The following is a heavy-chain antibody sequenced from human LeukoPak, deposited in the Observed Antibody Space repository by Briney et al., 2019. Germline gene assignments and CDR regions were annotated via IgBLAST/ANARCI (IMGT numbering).Heavy chain of an antibody. CDR1: GFIIFKSW. D-gene: IGHD3-22*01. V-gene: IGHV3-7*03. J-gene: IGHJ3*02. CDR2: IKQDASET. CDR3: ARVAGEASGYHPFDI. Sequence: PGGSLRLSCAASGFIIFKSWMTWFRQAPGKGLEWVAIIKQDASETYYGDSVKGRFTISRDNAKNSIYLHMRSLRVEDTAVYYCARVAGEASGYHPFDIWGQGTMVTASS.